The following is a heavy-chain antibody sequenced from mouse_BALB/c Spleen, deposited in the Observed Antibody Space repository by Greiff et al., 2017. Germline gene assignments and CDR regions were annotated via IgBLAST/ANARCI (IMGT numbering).Heavy chain of an antibody. CDR1: GYTFTSYT. CDR3: ARSYDYDVAY. CDR2: INPSSGYT. V-gene: IGHV1-4*01. D-gene: IGHD2-4*01. Sequence: QVHVKQSGAELARPGASVKMSCKASGYTFTSYTMHWVKQRPGQGLEWIGYINPSSGYTNYNQKFKDKATLTADKSSSTAYMQLSSLTSEDSAVYYCARSYDYDVAYWGQGTLVTVSA. J-gene: IGHJ3*01.